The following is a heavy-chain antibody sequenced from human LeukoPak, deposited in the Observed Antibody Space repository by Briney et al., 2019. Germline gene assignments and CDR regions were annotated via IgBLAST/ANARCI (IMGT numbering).Heavy chain of an antibody. V-gene: IGHV3-48*03. CDR1: GFTFSSYE. CDR3: AREHYDFWSGYSTSFDY. D-gene: IGHD3-3*01. Sequence: PGGSLRLSCAASGFTFSSYEMNWVRQAPGKGLEWVSYISSSGSTIYYADSVKGRFTISRDNAKNSLYLQMNSLRAEDTAVYYCAREHYDFWSGYSTSFDYWGQGTLVTASS. CDR2: ISSSGSTI. J-gene: IGHJ4*02.